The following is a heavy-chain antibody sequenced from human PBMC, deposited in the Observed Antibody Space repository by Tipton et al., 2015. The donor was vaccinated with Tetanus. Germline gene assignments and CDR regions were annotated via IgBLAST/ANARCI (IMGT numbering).Heavy chain of an antibody. CDR2: IYYSGST. V-gene: IGHV4-30-2*03. D-gene: IGHD3-16*01. Sequence: TLSLTCDVSGVSMRNGGFSWNWVRQPPGKGLEWIGNIYYSGSTDYNPSLKSRVAISVDTSKNQFSLKLSSVTAADTAVYYCARTWGVWVTSIDAFDIWGQGTKVAVSS. J-gene: IGHJ3*02. CDR1: GVSMRNGGFS. CDR3: ARTWGVWVTSIDAFDI.